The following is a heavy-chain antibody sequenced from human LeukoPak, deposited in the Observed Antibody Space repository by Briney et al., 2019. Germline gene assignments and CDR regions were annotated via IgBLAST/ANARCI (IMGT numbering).Heavy chain of an antibody. CDR3: AREAAADVFDI. CDR2: ISSSGSTI. Sequence: SGGSLRLSCAASGFTFSGYAMNWVRQTPGKGLEWVSYISSSGSTISYADSVKGRFTISRDNAKNSLYLQMNSLRADDTAVYYCAREAAADVFDIWGQGTMVTVSS. V-gene: IGHV3-48*03. J-gene: IGHJ3*02. D-gene: IGHD6-13*01. CDR1: GFTFSGYA.